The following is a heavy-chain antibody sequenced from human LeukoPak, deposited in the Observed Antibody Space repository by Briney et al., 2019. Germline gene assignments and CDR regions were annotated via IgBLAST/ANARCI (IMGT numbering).Heavy chain of an antibody. J-gene: IGHJ4*02. CDR3: AREALGGGAYYFDY. D-gene: IGHD2-21*01. V-gene: IGHV3-66*01. Sequence: GGSLRLSCAASGFTFSTYSMNWVRQAPGKGLQWVSVIYSGGSTYYADSVKGRFTISRDNSKNTLYLQMNSLRAEDTAVYYCAREALGGGAYYFDYWGQGTLVTVSS. CDR2: IYSGGST. CDR1: GFTFSTYS.